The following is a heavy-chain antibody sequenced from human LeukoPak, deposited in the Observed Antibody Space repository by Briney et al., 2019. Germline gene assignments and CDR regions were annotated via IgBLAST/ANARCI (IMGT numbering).Heavy chain of an antibody. V-gene: IGHV3-53*01. CDR3: ARGLDSSSSGYYYYMDV. CDR2: IYSGGST. D-gene: IGHD6-6*01. CDR1: GFTVSSNY. Sequence: GGSLRLSCAASGFTVSSNYMSWVRQAPGKGLEWVSVIYSGGSTYYADSVKGRFTISRDNSKNTLYLQMNSLRAEDTAVYYCARGLDSSSSGYYYYMDVWGKGTTVTVSS. J-gene: IGHJ6*03.